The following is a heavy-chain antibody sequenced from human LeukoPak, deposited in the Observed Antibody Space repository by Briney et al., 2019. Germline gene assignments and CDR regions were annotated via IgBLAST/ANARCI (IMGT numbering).Heavy chain of an antibody. CDR3: ATGLVVPAATYYYYGMDV. CDR1: GYTLTELS. V-gene: IGHV1-24*01. Sequence: ASVKVSCKVSGYTLTELSMHWVRQAPGKGLEWMGGFDPEDGETIYAQKFQGRVTMTEDTSTDTAYMELSSLRSEDTAVYYCATGLVVPAATYYYYGMDVWGQGTTVTVSS. J-gene: IGHJ6*02. D-gene: IGHD2-2*01. CDR2: FDPEDGET.